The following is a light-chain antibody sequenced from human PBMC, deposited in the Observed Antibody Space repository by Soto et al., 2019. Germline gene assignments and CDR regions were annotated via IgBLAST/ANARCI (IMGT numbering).Light chain of an antibody. Sequence: QSVLTQPPSASGSPGQSVTISCTGTSSDVGGYNYDSWYQQHPGKAPKVMIYEVNKRPSGVPDRFSGSKSGNTASLTVSGLQAEDEADYFCKSYTGINNWVFGGGTKVTVL. CDR3: KSYTGINNWV. CDR1: SSDVGGYNY. J-gene: IGLJ3*02. V-gene: IGLV2-8*01. CDR2: EVN.